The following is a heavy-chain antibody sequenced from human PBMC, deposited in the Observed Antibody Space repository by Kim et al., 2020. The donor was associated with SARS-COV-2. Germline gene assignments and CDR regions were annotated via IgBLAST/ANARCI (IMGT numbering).Heavy chain of an antibody. V-gene: IGHV4-4*02. CDR1: GGSISSSNW. Sequence: SETLSLTCAVSGGSISSSNWRSWVRQPPGKGLEWIGVIYHGGSTNYKPSLKSRVTISVDKSKNQFSLKLSSVTAADTAVYYCARMPSGYSFGDYYYYGMDGWRQATTATVS. J-gene: IGHJ6*02. D-gene: IGHD3-22*01. CDR3: ARMPSGYSFGDYYYYGMDG. CDR2: IYHGGST.